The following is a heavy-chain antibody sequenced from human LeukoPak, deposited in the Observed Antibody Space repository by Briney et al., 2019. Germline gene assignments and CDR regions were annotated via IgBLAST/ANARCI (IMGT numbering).Heavy chain of an antibody. CDR1: GGSISGYY. D-gene: IGHD2-15*01. J-gene: IGHJ3*02. Sequence: SETLSLTCTVSGGSISGYYWIWIRQPPGKGLEWIGEINHSGSTNYNPSLKSRVTISVDTSKNQFSLKLSSVTAADTAVYYCCSYGLDAFDIWGQGTMVTVSS. CDR3: CSYGLDAFDI. V-gene: IGHV4-34*01. CDR2: INHSGST.